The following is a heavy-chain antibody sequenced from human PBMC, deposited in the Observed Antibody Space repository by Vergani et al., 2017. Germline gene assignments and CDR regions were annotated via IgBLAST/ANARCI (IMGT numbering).Heavy chain of an antibody. D-gene: IGHD3-3*01. CDR2: IIPIFGTA. Sequence: QVQLVQSGAEVKKPGSSVKVSCKASGGTFSSYAISWVRQAPGQGLEWMGGIIPIFGTANYAQKFQGRVTITADKSTSTAYMGLSSLRSEDTAVYYCARGHDFGSGYYPRQPINYCYYMDVWGKGTTVTVSS. V-gene: IGHV1-69*06. J-gene: IGHJ6*03. CDR3: ARGHDFGSGYYPRQPINYCYYMDV. CDR1: GGTFSSYA.